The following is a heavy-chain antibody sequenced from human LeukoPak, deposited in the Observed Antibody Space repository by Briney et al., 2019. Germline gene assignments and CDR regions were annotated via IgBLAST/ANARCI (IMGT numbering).Heavy chain of an antibody. CDR2: VSSSGRT. V-gene: IGHV4-61*02. CDR3: ARLLAPNRGPFDP. D-gene: IGHD2-8*02. CDR1: GDSISSGSFY. J-gene: IGHJ5*02. Sequence: SPSQTLSLTCTVSGDSISSGSFYWSWIRQAAGKGLEWIGRVSSSGRTTYNPSLKSRLTISITTSKNQFSLKLSSVTAADTAVYYCARLLAPNRGPFDPWGQGTLVTVSS.